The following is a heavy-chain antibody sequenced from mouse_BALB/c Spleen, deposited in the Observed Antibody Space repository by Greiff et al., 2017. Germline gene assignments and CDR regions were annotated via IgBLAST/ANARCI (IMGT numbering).Heavy chain of an antibody. D-gene: IGHD1-1*01. J-gene: IGHJ2*01. V-gene: IGHV5-6-4*01. CDR3: TRENYYGSSYFDY. Sequence: DVKLVESGGGLVKPGGSLKLSCAASGFTFSSYTMSWVRQTPEKRLEWVATISSGGSYTYYPDSVKGRFTISRDNAKNTLYLQISSLKSEDTAMYYCTRENYYGSSYFDYWGQGTTLTVSS. CDR1: GFTFSSYT. CDR2: ISSGGSYT.